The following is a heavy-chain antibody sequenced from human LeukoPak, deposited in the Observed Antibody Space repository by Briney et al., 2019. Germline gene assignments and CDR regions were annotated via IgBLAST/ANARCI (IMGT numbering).Heavy chain of an antibody. CDR3: ARATNSRGAFDI. V-gene: IGHV3-66*01. D-gene: IGHD4-23*01. CDR2: IYSGGST. CDR1: GCTVSSNY. J-gene: IGHJ3*02. Sequence: PGGSLRLSCAASGCTVSSNYMSWVRQAPGRGLQWVSVIYSGGSTYYADSVKGRFTISRDNSKNTLYLQMNSLRAEDTAVYYCARATNSRGAFDIWGQGTMVTVSS.